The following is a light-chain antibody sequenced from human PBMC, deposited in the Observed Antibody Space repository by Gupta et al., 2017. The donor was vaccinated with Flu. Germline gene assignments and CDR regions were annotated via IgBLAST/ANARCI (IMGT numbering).Light chain of an antibody. CDR3: TSYTRSSTWV. CDR2: EVS. CDR1: SSDVGGYKF. Sequence: QSALTQPASVSGSPGQSITISCTGTSSDVGGYKFVSWYQQHPGKAPKLMIYEVSNRPAGVSNRFSGSKSGNTASLTISVLQAEDAADYYCTSYTRSSTWVFGGGTKLTVL. J-gene: IGLJ3*02. V-gene: IGLV2-14*01.